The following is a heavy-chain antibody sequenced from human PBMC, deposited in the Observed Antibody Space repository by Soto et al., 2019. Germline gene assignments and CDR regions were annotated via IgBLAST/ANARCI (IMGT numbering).Heavy chain of an antibody. V-gene: IGHV4-34*01. CDR3: ARAFEYSSSPRHFDY. CDR2: INHSGST. J-gene: IGHJ4*02. Sequence: PSETLSLTCAVYGGSFSGYYWSWIRQPPGKGLEWIREINHSGSTNYNPSLKSRVTISVDTSKNQFSLKLSFVTAADTAVYYCARAFEYSSSPRHFDYWGQGTLVTVSS. D-gene: IGHD6-6*01. CDR1: GGSFSGYY.